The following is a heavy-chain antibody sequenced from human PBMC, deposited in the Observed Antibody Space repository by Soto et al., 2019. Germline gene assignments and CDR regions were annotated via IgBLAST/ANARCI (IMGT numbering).Heavy chain of an antibody. CDR1: GGTFSSYA. CDR2: VIPIFGTA. V-gene: IGHV1-69*06. D-gene: IGHD3-9*01. Sequence: QVQLVQSGAEVKKPGSSVKVSCKASGGTFSSYAISWVRQAPGHGLEWMGGVIPIFGTANYAQKFQGRVTITADKSTSTAYMELSSLRSEDTAVYYCARDFDYDILTGYPRAGMDVWGQGTTVTVSS. CDR3: ARDFDYDILTGYPRAGMDV. J-gene: IGHJ6*02.